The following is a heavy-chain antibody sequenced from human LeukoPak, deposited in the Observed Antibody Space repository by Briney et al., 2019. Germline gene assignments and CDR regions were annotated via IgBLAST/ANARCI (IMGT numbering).Heavy chain of an antibody. CDR3: ASGWFGELFPDY. V-gene: IGHV4-4*02. Sequence: SETLSPTCAVSGGSISSSNWWSWVRPPPGKGLEWIGEIYHSGSTNYNPSLKSRVTISVDKSKNQFSLKLSSVTAADTAVYYCASGWFGELFPDYWGQGTLVTVSS. CDR2: IYHSGST. CDR1: GGSISSSNW. J-gene: IGHJ4*02. D-gene: IGHD3-10*01.